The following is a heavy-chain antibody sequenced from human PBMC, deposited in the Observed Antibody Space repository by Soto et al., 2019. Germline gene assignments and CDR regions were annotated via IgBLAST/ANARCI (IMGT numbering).Heavy chain of an antibody. CDR1: GGSFSGYY. Sequence: QVQLQQWGAGLLKPSETLSLTCAVYGGSFSGYYWSWIRQPPGKGLEWIGEINHSGSTNYNPSLKSRVTISVDTSKNQFSLKLSSVTAADTAVYYCASGTTVTPYYIRGTFDYWGQGTLVTVSS. V-gene: IGHV4-34*01. CDR3: ASGTTVTPYYIRGTFDY. J-gene: IGHJ4*02. D-gene: IGHD4-17*01. CDR2: INHSGST.